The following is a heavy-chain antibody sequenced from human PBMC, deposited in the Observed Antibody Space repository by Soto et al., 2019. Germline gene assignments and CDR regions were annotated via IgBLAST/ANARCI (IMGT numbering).Heavy chain of an antibody. CDR1: GYTFTSYA. V-gene: IGHV1-3*01. Sequence: ASVKVSCKASGYTFTSYAMHWVRQAPGQRLEWMGWINAGNGNTKYSQKFQGRVTITRDTSASTAYMELSSLRSEYTAVYYCARVQTPVNWFDPWGQGTLVTVSS. D-gene: IGHD2-2*01. J-gene: IGHJ5*02. CDR3: ARVQTPVNWFDP. CDR2: INAGNGNT.